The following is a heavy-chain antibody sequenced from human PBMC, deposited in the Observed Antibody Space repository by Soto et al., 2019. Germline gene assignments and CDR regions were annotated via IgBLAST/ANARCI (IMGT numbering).Heavy chain of an antibody. CDR2: IYYSGST. CDR1: GGSISTYY. V-gene: IGHV4-59*08. J-gene: IGHJ4*02. CDR3: ARRYGGTFDY. D-gene: IGHD2-15*01. Sequence: SETLSLTCTLSGGSISTYYWSWIRQPPGKGLEWIGYIYYSGSTNYNPSLNSRVTISVDTSKNQFSLKLSSVTAADTAVYYCARRYGGTFDYWGQGTLVTVSS.